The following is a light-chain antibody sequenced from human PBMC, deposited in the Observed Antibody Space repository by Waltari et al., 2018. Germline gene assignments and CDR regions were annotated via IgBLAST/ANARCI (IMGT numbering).Light chain of an antibody. V-gene: IGKV1-5*03. Sequence: DIQMTQSPSTLSASVGDRVTITCRASQSINNWLAWYQPKPGKAPKVLIYKASSLESGVPSRFSGSVSGTEFTLTISSLQPDDFATYYCQQYQHYPLTFGQGTKVEIK. CDR1: QSINNW. CDR3: QQYQHYPLT. CDR2: KAS. J-gene: IGKJ1*01.